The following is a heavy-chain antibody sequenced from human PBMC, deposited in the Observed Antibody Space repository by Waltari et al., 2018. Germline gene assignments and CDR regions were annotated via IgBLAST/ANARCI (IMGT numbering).Heavy chain of an antibody. CDR2: IIHIFGTA. D-gene: IGHD3-10*01. V-gene: IGHV1-69*05. CDR1: GGTFSSYA. CDR3: AREVMVQGVMAGFDY. J-gene: IGHJ4*02. Sequence: QVQLVQSGAEVKKPGSSVKVSCKASGGTFSSYAISWVRQAPGQGLEWMGGIIHIFGTANYAQKFQGRVTITTDESTSTAYMELSSLRSEDTAVYYCAREVMVQGVMAGFDYWGQGTLVTVSS.